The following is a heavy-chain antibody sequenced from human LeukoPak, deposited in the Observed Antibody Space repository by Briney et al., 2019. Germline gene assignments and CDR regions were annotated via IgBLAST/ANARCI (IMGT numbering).Heavy chain of an antibody. J-gene: IGHJ4*02. Sequence: PSETLSLTCTVSGGSISSSSYYWGWIRQPPGKGLEWIGSIYYSGSTYYNPSLKSRVTISVDTSKNQFSLKLSSVTAADTAVYYCARLMVRGVIEGWGQGTLVTVSS. V-gene: IGHV4-39*07. CDR1: GGSISSSSYY. D-gene: IGHD3-10*01. CDR3: ARLMVRGVIEG. CDR2: IYYSGST.